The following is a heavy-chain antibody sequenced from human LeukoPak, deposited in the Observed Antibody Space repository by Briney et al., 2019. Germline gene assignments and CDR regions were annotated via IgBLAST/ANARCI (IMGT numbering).Heavy chain of an antibody. V-gene: IGHV3-48*03. Sequence: PGGSLKLSCTASGFTFSSYEMNWVRQAPGKGLEWVACISSSGSSIYYADSVKGRVTMSRDNAKNSLYLQMNGLRADDTAVYYCGRNRVNRNDWFTPLGQGTLGNVPS. CDR1: GFTFSSYE. CDR2: ISSSGSSI. D-gene: IGHD1-20*01. J-gene: IGHJ5*02. CDR3: GRNRVNRNDWFTP.